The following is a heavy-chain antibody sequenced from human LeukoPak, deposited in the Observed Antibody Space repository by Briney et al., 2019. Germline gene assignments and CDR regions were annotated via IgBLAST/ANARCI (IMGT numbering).Heavy chain of an antibody. V-gene: IGHV1-2*02. Sequence: ASVKVSCKASGYTFTGHYIHWVRQAPGQGLEWMGWINANNGGTNYARNLQGRVTMTRDTSISTAYMDLSNLRSDDTAVYFCASNTRVVGPPPPDYWGQGTLVTVSS. J-gene: IGHJ4*02. CDR2: INANNGGT. CDR3: ASNTRVVGPPPPDY. D-gene: IGHD2-21*01. CDR1: GYTFTGHY.